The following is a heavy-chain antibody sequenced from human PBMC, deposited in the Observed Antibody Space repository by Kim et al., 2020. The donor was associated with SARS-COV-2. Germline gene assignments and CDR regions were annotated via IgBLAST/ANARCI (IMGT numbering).Heavy chain of an antibody. Sequence: ASVKVSCKASGYTFTSYCLHWVRQAPGQSLEWMGWIDVANTNTHYSENFQGRVTISRDTSATTVYIELSSLRSEDTAVYYCARDGRSFDYYFDYWGQGTLVTVSS. J-gene: IGHJ4*02. CDR1: GYTFTSYC. V-gene: IGHV1-3*01. CDR2: IDVANTNT. CDR3: ARDGRSFDYYFDY.